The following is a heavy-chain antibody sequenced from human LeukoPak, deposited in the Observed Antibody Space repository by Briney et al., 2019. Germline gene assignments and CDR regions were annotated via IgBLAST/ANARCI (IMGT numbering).Heavy chain of an antibody. D-gene: IGHD3-16*01. CDR1: GFTFSSYG. J-gene: IGHJ4*02. Sequence: GGSLRLSCAASGFTFSSYGKHWVRQAPGKGLEWVAVIWYDGSNKYYADSVKSRFTISRDNSKNTLYLQMNSLRAEDTAVYYCARAWGMAKGLDYWGQGTLVTVSS. V-gene: IGHV3-33*01. CDR2: IWYDGSNK. CDR3: ARAWGMAKGLDY.